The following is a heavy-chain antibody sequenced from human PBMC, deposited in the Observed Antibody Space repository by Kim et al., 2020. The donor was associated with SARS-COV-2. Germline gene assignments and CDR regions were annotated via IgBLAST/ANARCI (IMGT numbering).Heavy chain of an antibody. D-gene: IGHD2-21*01. CDR1: GGSISSYY. J-gene: IGHJ4*02. V-gene: IGHV4-59*08. CDR3: TRSRWGLQY. Sequence: ETLSLTCTVSGGSISSYYWSWIRQPPGKGLEWIGFISYSGSTNYNPSLKSRVTISVDTSKNQFSLKLTSVTAADTAVYYCTRSRWGLQYWGQGTLVTVS. CDR2: ISYSGST.